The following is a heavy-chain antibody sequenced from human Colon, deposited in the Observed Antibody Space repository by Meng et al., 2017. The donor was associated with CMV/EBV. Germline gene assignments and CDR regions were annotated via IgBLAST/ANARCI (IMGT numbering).Heavy chain of an antibody. CDR3: AKGGQFGSRLDS. CDR1: GFIFSSHA. CDR2: FSGGDDDT. V-gene: IGHV3-23*01. D-gene: IGHD3-10*01. J-gene: IGHJ4*02. Sequence: ASGFIFSSHAMCWVRQVPGRGLEWVSAFSGGDDDTDYSDSVKSRFTISRDNSKNTLYLQMNSLRVGDTAVYYCAKGGQFGSRLDSWGQGTLVTVSS.